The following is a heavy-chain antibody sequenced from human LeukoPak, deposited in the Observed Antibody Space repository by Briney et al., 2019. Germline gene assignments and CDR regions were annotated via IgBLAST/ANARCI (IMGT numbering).Heavy chain of an antibody. CDR1: GGSISSSSYY. V-gene: IGHV4-39*07. Sequence: PSETLSLTCTVSGGSISSSSYYWGWIRQPPGKGLEWIGSIYHSGSTYYNPSLKSRVTISVDTSKNQFSLKLSSVTAADTAVYYCARSGPGGCSSTSCYSWGYYYYYMDVWGKGTTVTVSS. D-gene: IGHD2-2*01. J-gene: IGHJ6*03. CDR2: IYHSGST. CDR3: ARSGPGGCSSTSCYSWGYYYYYMDV.